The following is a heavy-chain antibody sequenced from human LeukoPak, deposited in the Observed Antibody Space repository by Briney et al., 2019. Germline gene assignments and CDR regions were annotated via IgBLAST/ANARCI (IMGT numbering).Heavy chain of an antibody. D-gene: IGHD3-22*01. V-gene: IGHV1-8*01. Sequence: ASVKVSCKASGYTFTSYDINWVRQATGQGLEWMGWMNPISGNTGHAQKFQGRVTMTTDMSTTTVYMELSSLTSEDTAVYYCAKGAPPTYYDSRGYLDYWGQGTQVTVSS. CDR2: MNPISGNT. J-gene: IGHJ4*02. CDR1: GYTFTSYD. CDR3: AKGAPPTYYDSRGYLDY.